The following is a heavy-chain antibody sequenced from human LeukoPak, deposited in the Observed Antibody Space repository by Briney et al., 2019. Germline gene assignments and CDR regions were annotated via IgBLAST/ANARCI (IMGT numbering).Heavy chain of an antibody. CDR2: IYHSGST. D-gene: IGHD3-16*01. V-gene: IGHV4-30-2*01. Sequence: SQTLSLTCAVSGGSISSGGYSWSWIRQPPGKGLEWIGYIYHSGSTYYNPSLKSRVTISVDRSKNQFSLKLSSVTAADTAVYYCARDSRRWGASTGYFDYWGRGTLVTVSS. CDR1: GGSISSGGYS. J-gene: IGHJ2*01. CDR3: ARDSRRWGASTGYFDY.